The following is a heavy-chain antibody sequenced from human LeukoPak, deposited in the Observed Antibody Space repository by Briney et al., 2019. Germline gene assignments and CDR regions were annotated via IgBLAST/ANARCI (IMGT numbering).Heavy chain of an antibody. J-gene: IGHJ4*02. Sequence: ASVKVSXKASGYTFTSYGISWVRQAPGQGLEWMGWISAYNGNTNYAQKLQGRVTMTTDTSTSTAYMELRSLRSDDTAVYYCARMDYYDSSGYFDYWGQGTLVTVSS. V-gene: IGHV1-18*01. D-gene: IGHD3-22*01. CDR1: GYTFTSYG. CDR3: ARMDYYDSSGYFDY. CDR2: ISAYNGNT.